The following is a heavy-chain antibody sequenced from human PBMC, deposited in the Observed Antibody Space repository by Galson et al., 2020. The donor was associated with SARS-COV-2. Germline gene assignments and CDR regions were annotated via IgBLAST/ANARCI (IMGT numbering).Heavy chain of an antibody. D-gene: IGHD2-2*01. Sequence: GESLKISSAATGLTFSNAWLSWVRQAPGKGLAWVSRRKSKTDGGTTDYAAPVKGRFTISRDDSKNTLYLQMNSLKTEDTAVYYCTTDLKDIVVVPAATHYYYYYGMDIWGQGTTVTVSS. V-gene: IGHV3-15*01. CDR2: RKSKTDGGTT. J-gene: IGHJ6*02. CDR1: GLTFSNAW. CDR3: TTDLKDIVVVPAATHYYYYYGMDI.